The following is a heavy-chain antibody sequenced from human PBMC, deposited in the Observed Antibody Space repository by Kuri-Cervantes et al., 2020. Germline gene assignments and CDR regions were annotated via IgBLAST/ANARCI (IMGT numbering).Heavy chain of an antibody. Sequence: GGSLRLSCAASGFTFDDYGMSWVRQAPGKGLEWVSGINWNGGSTGYADSVKGRFTISRDNAKNTLFLQMNGLRVEDTAIYYCVRETAGPAYWGQGTLVTVSS. CDR2: INWNGGST. V-gene: IGHV3-20*04. D-gene: IGHD6-13*01. CDR3: VRETAGPAY. J-gene: IGHJ4*02. CDR1: GFTFDDYG.